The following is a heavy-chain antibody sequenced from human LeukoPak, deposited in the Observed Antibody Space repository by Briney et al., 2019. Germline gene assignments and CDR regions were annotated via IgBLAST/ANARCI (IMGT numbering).Heavy chain of an antibody. Sequence: GRSLRLSCAASGFTFSSYGMHWVRQAPGKGLEWVAVVWYDGSNKYYAGSVKGRFTISRDNSKNTLYLQMNSLRAEDTAVYYCAKEAPVLRFLEWSSWGQGTLVIVSS. CDR2: VWYDGSNK. D-gene: IGHD3-3*01. V-gene: IGHV3-33*06. CDR1: GFTFSSYG. J-gene: IGHJ5*02. CDR3: AKEAPVLRFLEWSS.